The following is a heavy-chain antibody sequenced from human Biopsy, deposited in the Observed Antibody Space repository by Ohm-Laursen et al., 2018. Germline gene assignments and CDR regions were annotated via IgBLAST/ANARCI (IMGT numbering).Heavy chain of an antibody. V-gene: IGHV4-61*08. J-gene: IGHJ3*01. CDR3: ARLFRRFDYWNDDPPDGFDV. CDR1: GGSIGGSGDY. Sequence: GTLSLTCTVSGGSIGGSGDYWSWIRQPPGKGLEWIGYISDTGTTNYNPSLRGRVAMSVDTSKNQFSLQLTSVTAADTAMFFCARLFRRFDYWNDDPPDGFDVWGQGTMVTVSS. D-gene: IGHD3/OR15-3a*01. CDR2: ISDTGTT.